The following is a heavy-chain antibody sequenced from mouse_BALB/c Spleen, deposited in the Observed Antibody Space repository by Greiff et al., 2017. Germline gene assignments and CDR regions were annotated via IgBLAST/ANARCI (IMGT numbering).Heavy chain of an antibody. CDR3: ARFSYDYDVPFAY. V-gene: IGHV3-6*02. J-gene: IGHJ3*01. D-gene: IGHD2-4*01. Sequence: EVQLQQSGPGLVKPSQSLSLTCSVTGYSITSGYYWNWIRQFPGNKLEWMGYISYDGSNNYNPSLKNRISITRDTSKNQFFLKLNSVTTEDTATYYCARFSYDYDVPFAYWGQGTLVTVSA. CDR1: GYSITSGYY. CDR2: ISYDGSN.